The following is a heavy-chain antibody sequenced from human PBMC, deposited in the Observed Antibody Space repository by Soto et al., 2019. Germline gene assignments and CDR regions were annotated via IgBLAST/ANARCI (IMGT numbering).Heavy chain of an antibody. CDR3: ARDGQQLTPYSMDV. CDR2: IWFDGSNK. CDR1: GFTFSNHA. V-gene: IGHV3-33*01. D-gene: IGHD6-13*01. Sequence: QVRLVESGGGVVQSGRSLRLSCAASGFTFSNHAMHWVRQAPGKGLEWVAQIWFDGSNKYSADPVKGRFTISRDNTKNTRYLQKNSLRADDTAVYHCARDGQQLTPYSMDVWGQGTTVTVSS. J-gene: IGHJ6*02.